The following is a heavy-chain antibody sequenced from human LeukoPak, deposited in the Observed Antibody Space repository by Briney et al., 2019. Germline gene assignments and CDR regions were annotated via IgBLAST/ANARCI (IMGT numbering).Heavy chain of an antibody. CDR2: IYYSGST. V-gene: IGHV4-59*08. J-gene: IGHJ4*02. CDR1: GGSISPYY. Sequence: PSETLSLTCTVSGGSISPYYWSWIRQPPGTRLEWIGDIYYSGSTNYSPSLKSRVTISVDSSKNQFSLRLSSVTAADTTIYYCARHQPHSSSWYGEIGGFDYWGQGTLVTVSS. D-gene: IGHD6-13*01. CDR3: ARHQPHSSSWYGEIGGFDY.